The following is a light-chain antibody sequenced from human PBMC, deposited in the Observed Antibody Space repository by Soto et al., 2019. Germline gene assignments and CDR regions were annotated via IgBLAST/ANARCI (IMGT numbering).Light chain of an antibody. V-gene: IGKV1-5*03. CDR3: QQYNNYSWT. Sequence: DIQMTQCPSTLSASVGDIVTITCRAGQSISNRLAWFQQKSEQAPKRLIHKASSLGSGVPSRFSGSGSGTEFTLTISSLQPDDFATYSCQQYNNYSWTFGQGNKVEIK. J-gene: IGKJ1*01. CDR2: KAS. CDR1: QSISNR.